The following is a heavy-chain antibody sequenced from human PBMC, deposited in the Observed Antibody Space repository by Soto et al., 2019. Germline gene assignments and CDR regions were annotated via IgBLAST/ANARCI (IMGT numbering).Heavy chain of an antibody. CDR2: IYPGDSDT. J-gene: IGHJ4*02. Sequence: GESLKISCKGSGYSFTSYWIGWVRQMPGKGLEWMGIIYPGDSDTRYSPSFQGQVTISADKSISTAYLQWSSLKASDTAMYYCARPLVGAPYAFSGEYYFDYWGQGTLVTVSS. V-gene: IGHV5-51*01. D-gene: IGHD1-26*01. CDR3: ARPLVGAPYAFSGEYYFDY. CDR1: GYSFTSYW.